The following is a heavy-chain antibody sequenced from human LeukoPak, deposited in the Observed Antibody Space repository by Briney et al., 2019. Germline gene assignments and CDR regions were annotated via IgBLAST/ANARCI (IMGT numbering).Heavy chain of an antibody. CDR3: ARSYKADY. J-gene: IGHJ4*02. D-gene: IGHD2-2*02. CDR1: GFTFSSYW. V-gene: IGHV3-74*01. CDR2: IKSDGSST. Sequence: GGSLRLSCAASGFTFSSYWMHWVRQAPGKGLVWVSRIKSDGSSTNYADSVKGRFTISRDNAKNTLYLQTNSLRAEDTAVYYCARSYKADYWGQGTLVTVSS.